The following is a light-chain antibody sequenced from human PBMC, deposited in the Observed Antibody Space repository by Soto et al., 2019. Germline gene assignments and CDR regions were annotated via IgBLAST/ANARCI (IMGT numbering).Light chain of an antibody. CDR2: GAS. V-gene: IGKV3-15*01. J-gene: IGKJ1*01. CDR1: QSVSSN. CDR3: QQYDSWLVWT. Sequence: IVLTQSPATLSVSPGDTATLSCRANQSVSSNLAWYQQEPGQAPRLLIYGASTRATAIPARFSGSGSGTEFTLNITSLQSEDIAVYYCQQYDSWLVWTFGQGTKVDIK.